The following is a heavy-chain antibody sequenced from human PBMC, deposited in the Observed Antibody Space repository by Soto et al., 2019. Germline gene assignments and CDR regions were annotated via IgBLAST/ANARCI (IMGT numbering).Heavy chain of an antibody. V-gene: IGHV1-3*01. CDR3: ARAMIGPSGRRKDYYYYGMDV. CDR1: GYTFTSYA. CDR2: INAGNGNT. J-gene: IGHJ6*02. Sequence: GASVKVSCKASGYTFTSYAMHWVRQAPGQRLEWMGWINAGNGNTKYSQKFQGRVTITRDTSASTAYMELSSLRSEGTAVYYCARAMIGPSGRRKDYYYYGMDVWGQGTTVTVSS. D-gene: IGHD3-10*02.